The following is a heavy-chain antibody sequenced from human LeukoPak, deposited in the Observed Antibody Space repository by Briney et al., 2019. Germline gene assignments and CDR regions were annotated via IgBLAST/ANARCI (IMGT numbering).Heavy chain of an antibody. V-gene: IGHV3-30*18. CDR1: GFTFSSYG. D-gene: IGHD6-13*01. CDR2: ISYDGSNK. CDR3: AKEGDYSSSWYYFDY. Sequence: TGGSLRLSCAASGFTFSSYGMHWVRQAPGKGLEWVAVISYDGSNKYYADSEKGRFTISRDNSKNTLYLQMNSLRAEDTAVYYCAKEGDYSSSWYYFDYWGQGTLVTVSS. J-gene: IGHJ4*02.